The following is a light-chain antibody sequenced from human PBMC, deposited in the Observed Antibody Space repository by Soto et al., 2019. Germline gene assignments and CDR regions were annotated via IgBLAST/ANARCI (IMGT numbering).Light chain of an antibody. CDR3: QQYYGTPPNT. CDR1: QSVLYSSNNKNY. V-gene: IGKV4-1*01. Sequence: DIVMTQSPDFLAVSLGERATINCKSSQSVLYSSNNKNYLAWYQQKPGQPPKLLIYWASTRESGVPDRFSGSGSGTDFTLTISSLQAEDVAVYYCQQYYGTPPNTFGQGTKLEIK. CDR2: WAS. J-gene: IGKJ2*01.